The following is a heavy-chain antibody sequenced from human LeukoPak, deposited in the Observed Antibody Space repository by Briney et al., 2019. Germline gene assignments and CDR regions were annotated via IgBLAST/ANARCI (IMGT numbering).Heavy chain of an antibody. CDR2: VKHTGSA. D-gene: IGHD3-10*01. CDR3: ARGQWEVRGVIITNLDY. V-gene: IGHV4-34*01. Sequence: SETLSLICAVYGGPFSGYYWTWLRQPPGEGLEWIAEVKHTGSANYHPSLKSRVTVWMDTSKSQFFLNLTSVTAADTAVYYCARGQWEVRGVIITNLDYWGQGNLVTVSS. CDR1: GGPFSGYY. J-gene: IGHJ4*02.